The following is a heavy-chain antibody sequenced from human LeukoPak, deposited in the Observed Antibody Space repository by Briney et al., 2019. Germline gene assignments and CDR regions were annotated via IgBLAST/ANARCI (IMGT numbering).Heavy chain of an antibody. J-gene: IGHJ4*02. CDR3: AKDSLVDTAMVNY. V-gene: IGHV3-64*01. CDR1: GFTFNNYA. D-gene: IGHD5-18*01. Sequence: GGSLRLSCAASGFTFNNYAMHWVRQAPGKGLEYVSGISSNGVATYYANSVKGRFTISRDNSKNTLYLQMASLRAEDTAVYYCAKDSLVDTAMVNYWGQGTLVTVSS. CDR2: ISSNGVAT.